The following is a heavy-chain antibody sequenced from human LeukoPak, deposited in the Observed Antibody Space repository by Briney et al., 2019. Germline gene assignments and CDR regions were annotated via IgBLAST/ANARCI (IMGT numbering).Heavy chain of an antibody. CDR3: ARSSGYGSGSYYRPFDY. CDR1: GGTFSSYA. V-gene: IGHV1-69*06. D-gene: IGHD3-10*01. CDR2: IIPIFGTA. J-gene: IGHJ4*02. Sequence: SVKVSCKASGGTFSSYAISWVRQAPGQGLEWMGGIIPIFGTANYAQKFQGRVTITADKSTSTAYMELSSLRSEDTAVYYCARSSGYGSGSYYRPFDYRGQGTLVTVSS.